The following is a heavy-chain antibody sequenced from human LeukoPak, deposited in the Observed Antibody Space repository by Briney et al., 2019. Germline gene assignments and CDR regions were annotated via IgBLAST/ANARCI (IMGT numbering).Heavy chain of an antibody. D-gene: IGHD6-13*01. Sequence: PSETLSLTCAVSGGSISRGVYSWSWIRQPPGKGLEWIGYIYYSGSTNYNPSLKSRVTISVDTSKNQFSLKLSSVTAADTAVYYCARAGGTGIAAAVGDYFDYWGQGTLVTVSS. J-gene: IGHJ4*02. CDR1: GGSISRGVYS. V-gene: IGHV4-61*08. CDR3: ARAGGTGIAAAVGDYFDY. CDR2: IYYSGST.